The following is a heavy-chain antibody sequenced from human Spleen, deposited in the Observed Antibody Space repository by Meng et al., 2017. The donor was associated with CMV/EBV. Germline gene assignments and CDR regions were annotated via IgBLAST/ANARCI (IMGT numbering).Heavy chain of an antibody. J-gene: IGHJ5*02. V-gene: IGHV3-74*01. CDR1: GCTFSSYW. CDR3: AREDDNWFDP. CDR2: ISSDGTST. Sequence: LSCAASGCTFSSYWMNWVRQAPGKGLVWVSRISSDGTSTSYADSVKGRFTISRDNARNTLYLQMNSLRAEDTAVYYCAREDDNWFDPWGQGTLVTVSS.